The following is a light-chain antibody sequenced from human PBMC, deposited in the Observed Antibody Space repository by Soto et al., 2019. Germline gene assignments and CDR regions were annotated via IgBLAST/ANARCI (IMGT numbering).Light chain of an antibody. J-gene: IGKJ4*01. Sequence: DIQLTQSPSFLSASVGGRVTITCRASQGISSYLAWFQQKPGKAPKVLIYAASILQGGVPSRFSGSGSGTEFTLTISSLQPEDFATYYCQQLNSYPLTFGGGTKVEIK. CDR1: QGISSY. CDR3: QQLNSYPLT. CDR2: AAS. V-gene: IGKV1-9*01.